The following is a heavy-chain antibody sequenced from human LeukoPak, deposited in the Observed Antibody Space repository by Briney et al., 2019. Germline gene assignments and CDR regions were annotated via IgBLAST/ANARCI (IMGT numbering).Heavy chain of an antibody. CDR3: ARDRWAAMVSIDY. D-gene: IGHD5-18*01. CDR2: LNPSGGST. J-gene: IGHJ4*02. CDR1: GYTFTSYY. Sequence: ASVKVSCKASGYTFTSYYKHWVRQAPGQELEWMGILNPSGGSTSYAQRFQGRVTMTRDTSTSTVYMELSSLRSEDTAVYYCARDRWAAMVSIDYWGQGTLVTVSS. V-gene: IGHV1-46*01.